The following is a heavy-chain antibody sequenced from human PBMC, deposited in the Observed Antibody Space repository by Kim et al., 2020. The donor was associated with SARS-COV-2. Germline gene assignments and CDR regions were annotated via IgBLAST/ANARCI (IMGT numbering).Heavy chain of an antibody. D-gene: IGHD4-17*01. V-gene: IGHV1-18*01. CDR3: ARDWIYGDYRSYYFDY. Sequence: ASVKVSCKASGYTFTSYGISWVRQAPGQGLEWMGWISAYNGNTNYAQKLQGRVTMTTDTSTSTAYMELRSLISDDTAVYYCARDWIYGDYRSYYFDYWGQGTLVTVSS. CDR2: ISAYNGNT. CDR1: GYTFTSYG. J-gene: IGHJ4*02.